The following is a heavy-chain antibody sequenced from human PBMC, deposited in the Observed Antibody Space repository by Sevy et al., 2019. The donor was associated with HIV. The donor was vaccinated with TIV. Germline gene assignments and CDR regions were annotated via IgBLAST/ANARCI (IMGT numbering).Heavy chain of an antibody. D-gene: IGHD2-15*01. CDR1: GFTFSSYD. CDR3: ARGGVDYYGMDV. CDR2: IGTAGDT. V-gene: IGHV3-13*01. J-gene: IGHJ6*02. Sequence: VGSLRLSCAASGFTFSSYDMHWVRQATGKGLEWVSAIGTAGDTYYPGSVKGRFTISRENAKNSLYLQMNSLRAGDTAVYYCARGGVDYYGMDVWGQGTTVTVSS.